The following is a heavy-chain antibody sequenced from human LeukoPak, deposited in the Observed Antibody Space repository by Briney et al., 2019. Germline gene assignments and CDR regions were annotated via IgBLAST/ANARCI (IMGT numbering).Heavy chain of an antibody. J-gene: IGHJ5*02. V-gene: IGHV3-21*01. CDR1: GFTFSSYA. CDR3: ARDLGWGELPWWFDP. Sequence: GGSLRLSCAASGFTFSSYAMNWVRQAPGKGLEWVSYISSSSSYIYYADSVKSRFTISRDNAKNSLYLQMNSLRAEDTAVYYCARDLGWGELPWWFDPWGQGTLVTVSS. CDR2: ISSSSSYI. D-gene: IGHD1-26*01.